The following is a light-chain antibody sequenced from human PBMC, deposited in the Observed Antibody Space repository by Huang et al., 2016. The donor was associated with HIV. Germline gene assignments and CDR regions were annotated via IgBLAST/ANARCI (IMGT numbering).Light chain of an antibody. CDR3: QQAYTHPS. J-gene: IGKJ1*01. CDR1: QNIDNY. CDR2: GTS. Sequence: DIQMTQSPSSLSASVGDRVTITCRAAQNIDNYLNWYQQKPRRAPELLIHGTSTLQTGVPSRFSGSGSGAEYTRHINGLQPEDAATYYCQQAYTHPSFGPGTKVEI. V-gene: IGKV1-39*01.